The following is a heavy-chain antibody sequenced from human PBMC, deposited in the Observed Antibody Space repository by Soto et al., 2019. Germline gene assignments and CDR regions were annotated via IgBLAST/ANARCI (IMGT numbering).Heavy chain of an antibody. V-gene: IGHV1-3*01. Sequence: ASVTVSCKASRSTFPSYAMHSVRQAPGQRLEWMGWINAGNGNTKYSQKFRDRVTITADELTSTVFVELRSLTSEDTAVYYCATWLRMAGIGNYYYGMDVWGQGTTVTVSS. J-gene: IGHJ6*02. CDR2: INAGNGNT. D-gene: IGHD6-19*01. CDR1: RSTFPSYA. CDR3: ATWLRMAGIGNYYYGMDV.